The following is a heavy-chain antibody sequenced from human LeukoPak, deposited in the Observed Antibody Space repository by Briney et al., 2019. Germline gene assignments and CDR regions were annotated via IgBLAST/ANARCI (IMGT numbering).Heavy chain of an antibody. CDR2: IIPIFGTA. CDR1: GGTFSSYA. CDR3: ARDPLQYGSGSFDP. Sequence: SVKVSCKASGGTFSSYAISWVRQAPGQGLEWMGGIIPIFGTANYAQKFQGRVTITADESTSTAYMELRSLRSDDTAVYYCARDPLQYGSGSFDPWGQGTLVTVSS. D-gene: IGHD3-10*01. V-gene: IGHV1-69*13. J-gene: IGHJ5*02.